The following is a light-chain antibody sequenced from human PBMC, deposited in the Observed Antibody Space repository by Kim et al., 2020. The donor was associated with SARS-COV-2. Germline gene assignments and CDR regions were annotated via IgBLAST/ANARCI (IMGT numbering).Light chain of an antibody. CDR1: QDISDY. V-gene: IGKV1-27*01. CDR3: QKYDGAPWT. CDR2: AAS. Sequence: ASVGDRVTITGRASQDISDYVAWYQQNPGKPPKLLIYAASTLQSGVPSRFSGSGSGTDFTLTISSLQPEDVATYYCQKYDGAPWTFGQGTKVDIK. J-gene: IGKJ1*01.